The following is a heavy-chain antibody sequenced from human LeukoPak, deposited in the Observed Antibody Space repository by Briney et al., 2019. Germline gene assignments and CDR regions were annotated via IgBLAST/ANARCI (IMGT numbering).Heavy chain of an antibody. D-gene: IGHD3-10*01. CDR1: GGSFSGYY. CDR3: ARSFGDAFDI. J-gene: IGHJ3*02. V-gene: IGHV4-59*01. Sequence: SETLSLTCAVYGGSFSGYYWSWIRQPPGKGLEWIGYIYYSGSTNYNPSLKSRVTISVDTSKNQFSLKLSSMTAADTAVYYCARSFGDAFDIWGQGTMVTVSS. CDR2: IYYSGST.